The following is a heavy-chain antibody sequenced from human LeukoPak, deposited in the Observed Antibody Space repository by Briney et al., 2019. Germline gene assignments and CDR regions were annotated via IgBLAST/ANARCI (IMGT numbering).Heavy chain of an antibody. J-gene: IGHJ4*02. D-gene: IGHD3-10*01. CDR3: AREIGLITMVRGVITRFFDY. CDR2: IYYSGST. V-gene: IGHV4-59*01. Sequence: SETLSLTCTVSGGSISSYYWSWIRQPPGKGLEWIGYIYYSGSTNYNPSLKSRVTISVDTSKNQFSLKLSSVTAADTAVYYCAREIGLITMVRGVITRFFDYWGQGTLVTVSS. CDR1: GGSISSYY.